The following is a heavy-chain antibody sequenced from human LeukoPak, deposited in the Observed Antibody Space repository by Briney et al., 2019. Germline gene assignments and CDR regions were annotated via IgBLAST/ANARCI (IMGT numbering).Heavy chain of an antibody. V-gene: IGHV4-59*08. D-gene: IGHD3-16*01. CDR2: IYYSGST. CDR3: ARLISNAYYFDY. J-gene: IGHJ4*02. Sequence: SETLSLTCAVYGRSFSGYYWSWIRQPPGKGLEWIGYIYYSGSTNYNPSLKSRVTISVDTSKNQFSLKLSSVTAADTAVYYCARLISNAYYFDYWGQGTLVTVSS. CDR1: GRSFSGYY.